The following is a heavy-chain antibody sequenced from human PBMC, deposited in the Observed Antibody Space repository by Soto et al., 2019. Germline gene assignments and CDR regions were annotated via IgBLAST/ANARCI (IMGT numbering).Heavy chain of an antibody. CDR3: ARVYGSGSYIAFDI. D-gene: IGHD3-10*01. J-gene: IGHJ3*02. CDR1: GYTFTHYG. CDR2: ISALNGNT. V-gene: IGHV1-18*01. Sequence: QVQLVQSGAEVKKPGASVKVSCKASGYTFTHYGISWVRQAPGQGLAWMGWISALNGNTKYVDNFQVRVTMTSDTSTNTSYLEVRSLRSDDTAMYYCARVYGSGSYIAFDIWGQGTMVTVSS.